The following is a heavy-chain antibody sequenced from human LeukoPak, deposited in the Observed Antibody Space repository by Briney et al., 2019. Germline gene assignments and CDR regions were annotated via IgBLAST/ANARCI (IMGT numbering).Heavy chain of an antibody. CDR1: GYTFADHY. CDR3: AREYYDSSGRKHAFEN. CDR2: VDPDSGGT. Sequence: ASVKVSCKASGYTFADHYLHWVRQAPGQRLEWMGCVDPDSGGTKYAQKFQGRVTMTRDTTISTAYMELSRLRSDDTAVYYCAREYYDSSGRKHAFENWGQGTMVTVSS. V-gene: IGHV1-2*02. D-gene: IGHD3-22*01. J-gene: IGHJ3*02.